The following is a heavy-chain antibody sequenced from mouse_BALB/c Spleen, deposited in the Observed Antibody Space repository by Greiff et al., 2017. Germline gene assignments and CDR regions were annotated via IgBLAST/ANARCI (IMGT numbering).Heavy chain of an antibody. J-gene: IGHJ3*01. Sequence: VHLVESGAELARPGASVKMSCKASGYTFTSYTMHWVKQRPGQGLEWIGYINPSSGYTNYNQKFKDKATLTADKSSSTAYMQLSSLTSEDSAVYYCATNWDAWFAYWGQGTLVTVSA. CDR2: INPSSGYT. CDR3: ATNWDAWFAY. V-gene: IGHV1-4*01. CDR1: GYTFTSYT. D-gene: IGHD4-1*01.